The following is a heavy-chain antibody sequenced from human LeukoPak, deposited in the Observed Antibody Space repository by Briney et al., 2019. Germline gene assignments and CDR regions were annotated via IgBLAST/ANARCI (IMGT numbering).Heavy chain of an antibody. V-gene: IGHV3-23*01. J-gene: IGHJ4*02. CDR2: ISSGTGDT. CDR3: ARSPQGQRWDLAY. CDR1: DFTFSSNA. D-gene: IGHD4-23*01. Sequence: GGSLRLSCAAPDFTFSSNAMSWVRQAPGKGLEWFSGISSGTGDTAHADSVKGRFTISRDNYKNKLYLQMDSLRAEDTAVYYCARSPQGQRWDLAYWGQGTLVTVSS.